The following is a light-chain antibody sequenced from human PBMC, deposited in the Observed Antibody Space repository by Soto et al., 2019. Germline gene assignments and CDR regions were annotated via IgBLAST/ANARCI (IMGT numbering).Light chain of an antibody. Sequence: QSVLTQPASVSGSPGQSITISCTGTSSDIGGYNYVSWYQRHPGKAPKLMISDVSNRPSGVSDRFSGSKSGNTASLTISGLQAEDEADYYCSSYTSTSTFLVFGGGTKLTVL. CDR1: SSDIGGYNY. V-gene: IGLV2-14*01. CDR3: SSYTSTSTFLV. J-gene: IGLJ2*01. CDR2: DVS.